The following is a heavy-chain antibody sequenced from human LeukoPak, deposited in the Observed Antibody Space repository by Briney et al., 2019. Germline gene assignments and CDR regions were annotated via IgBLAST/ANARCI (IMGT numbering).Heavy chain of an antibody. Sequence: ASVKVSCKASGGTFSSYAISWVRQGPGQGLELMGGIIPIFGTANYAQKFQGRVTITADESTSTAYMELSSLRSEDTAVYYCATFWSGYYLGSVFDIWGQGTMVTVSS. CDR2: IIPIFGTA. D-gene: IGHD3-3*01. J-gene: IGHJ3*02. V-gene: IGHV1-69*01. CDR1: GGTFSSYA. CDR3: ATFWSGYYLGSVFDI.